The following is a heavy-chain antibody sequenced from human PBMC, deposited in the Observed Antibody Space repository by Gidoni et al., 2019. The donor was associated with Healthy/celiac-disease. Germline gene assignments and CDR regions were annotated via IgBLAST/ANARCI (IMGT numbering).Heavy chain of an antibody. J-gene: IGHJ5*02. CDR2: IYYSGST. CDR1: GGSISSSSYY. CDR3: ARRITVSSNWFDP. V-gene: IGHV4-39*01. D-gene: IGHD4-17*01. Sequence: QLQLQESGPGLVTPSETLSLTCTVSGGSISSSSYYWGWIRQPPGKGLEWIGSIYYSGSTYYNPSLKSRVTISVDTSKNQFSLKLSSVTAADTAVYYCARRITVSSNWFDPWGQGTLVTVSP.